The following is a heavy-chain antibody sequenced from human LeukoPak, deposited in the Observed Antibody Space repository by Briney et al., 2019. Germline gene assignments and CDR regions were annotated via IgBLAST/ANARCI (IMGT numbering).Heavy chain of an antibody. D-gene: IGHD3-22*01. V-gene: IGHV1-69*13. CDR2: IIPIFGTA. Sequence: SVKVSCKASGGTFISYAISWVRQAPGQGLEWMGGIIPIFGTANYAQKFQGRVTITADESTSTAYMELSSLRSEDTAVYYCARDLWGDSSGYYPYWGQGTLVTVSS. J-gene: IGHJ4*02. CDR1: GGTFISYA. CDR3: ARDLWGDSSGYYPY.